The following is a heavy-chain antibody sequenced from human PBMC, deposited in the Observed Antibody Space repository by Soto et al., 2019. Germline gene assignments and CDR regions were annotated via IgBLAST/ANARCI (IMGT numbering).Heavy chain of an antibody. Sequence: SETLSLTCTVSGGSISSGNYYWSWIRQPPGKGLEWIGFISYSGTTHYSASLRSRVSISVDTSKNQFSLDLSSVTAADTAVYYCARVPDYWGQGILVTVSS. J-gene: IGHJ4*02. CDR3: ARVPDY. V-gene: IGHV4-30-4*01. D-gene: IGHD2-2*01. CDR2: ISYSGTT. CDR1: GGSISSGNYY.